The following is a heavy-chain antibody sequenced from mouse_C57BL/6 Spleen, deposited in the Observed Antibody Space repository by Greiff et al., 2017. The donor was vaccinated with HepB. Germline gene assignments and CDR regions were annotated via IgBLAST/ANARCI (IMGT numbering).Heavy chain of an antibody. D-gene: IGHD1-1*02. Sequence: EVQLQQSGPELVKPGASVKIPCKASGYTFTDYNMDWVKQSHGKSLEWIGDINPNNGGTIYNQKFKGKATLTVDKSSSTAYMELRSLTSEDTAVYCCARRYVYYYAMDYWGQGTSVTVSS. J-gene: IGHJ4*01. CDR1: GYTFTDYN. V-gene: IGHV1-18*01. CDR3: ARRYVYYYAMDY. CDR2: INPNNGGT.